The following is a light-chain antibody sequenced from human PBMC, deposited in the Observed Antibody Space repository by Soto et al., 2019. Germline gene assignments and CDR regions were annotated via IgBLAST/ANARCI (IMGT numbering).Light chain of an antibody. J-gene: IGKJ1*01. CDR2: KAS. CDR1: QSISSW. Sequence: DIQRTQSPSTMSASVGDRVTITCRASQSISSWLAWYQQKPGKAPKLLIYKASSLESGVPSRFSGSGSGTEFTLTISSLQSEDFAGYCCQQSNNWLKRFGQVGKADIK. V-gene: IGKV1-5*03. CDR3: QQSNNWLKR.